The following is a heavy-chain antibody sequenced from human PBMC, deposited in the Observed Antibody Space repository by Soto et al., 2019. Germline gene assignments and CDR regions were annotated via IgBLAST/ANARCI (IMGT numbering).Heavy chain of an antibody. CDR2: IIPIFGTA. Sequence: GASVKVSCKASGGTFSSYAISWVRQAPGQGLEWMGGIIPIFGTANYAQKFQGRVTITADESTSTAYMELSSLRSEDTAVYYCARDNDALGSGYSWGIDYWGQGTLVTVSS. D-gene: IGHD3-22*01. CDR1: GGTFSSYA. V-gene: IGHV1-69*13. CDR3: ARDNDALGSGYSWGIDY. J-gene: IGHJ4*02.